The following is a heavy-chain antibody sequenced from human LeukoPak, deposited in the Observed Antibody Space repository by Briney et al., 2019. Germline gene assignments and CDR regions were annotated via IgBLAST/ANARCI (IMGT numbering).Heavy chain of an antibody. V-gene: IGHV3-7*01. CDR2: IKQDGSEK. J-gene: IGHJ4*02. CDR3: ARDRAGFDY. CDR1: GFTFSSHW. Sequence: PGGSLRLSCAASGFTFSSHWMSWVRQAPGKGLEWVANIKQDGSEKYYVDSVKGRFTFSRDNAKNSLYLQMNSLRAEDTAVYYCARDRAGFDYWGQGALVTVSS.